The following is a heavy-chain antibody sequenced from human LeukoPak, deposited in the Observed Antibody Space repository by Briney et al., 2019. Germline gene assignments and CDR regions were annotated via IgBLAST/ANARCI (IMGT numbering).Heavy chain of an antibody. CDR1: GFTFGDYA. Sequence: PGGSLRLSCTASGFTFGDYAMSWVRQAPGKGLEWVGFIRSKAYGGAKEYAASVKGRFTISRDDSKSIAYLQMNSLKTEDTAVYYCTRDRRGGRAAADYFDYWGQGTLVTVSS. J-gene: IGHJ4*02. CDR3: TRDRRGGRAAADYFDY. CDR2: IRSKAYGGAK. D-gene: IGHD6-13*01. V-gene: IGHV3-49*04.